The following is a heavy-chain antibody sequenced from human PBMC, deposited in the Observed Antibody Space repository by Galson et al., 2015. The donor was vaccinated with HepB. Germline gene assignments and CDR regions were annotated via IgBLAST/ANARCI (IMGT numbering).Heavy chain of an antibody. CDR3: ARLGDLSGYSSL. J-gene: IGHJ4*02. Sequence: SLRLSCAASGFTLSGSAIHWVRQASGKGLEWVGRIRSKASGHATAYDASLKGRFTISRDDSKNTAYLHMNSLKTEDTAVYYCARLGDLSGYSSLWGQGTLVTVSS. V-gene: IGHV3-73*01. D-gene: IGHD2-15*01. CDR1: GFTLSGSA. CDR2: IRSKASGHAT.